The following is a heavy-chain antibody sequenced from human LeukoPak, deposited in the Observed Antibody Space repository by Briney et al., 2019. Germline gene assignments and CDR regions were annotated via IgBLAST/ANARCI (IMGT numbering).Heavy chain of an antibody. CDR3: AREGGSSYGYAYH. Sequence: ASMKVSCKASGYTFPSYYIHWVRQAPGQGLEWMGWINPHSGDTNYAHKFQGRVTMTRDTSISIAYMELSSLKSDDTAVYYCAREGGSSYGYAYHWGQGTLVTVSS. CDR1: GYTFPSYY. D-gene: IGHD5-18*01. J-gene: IGHJ5*02. V-gene: IGHV1-2*07. CDR2: INPHSGDT.